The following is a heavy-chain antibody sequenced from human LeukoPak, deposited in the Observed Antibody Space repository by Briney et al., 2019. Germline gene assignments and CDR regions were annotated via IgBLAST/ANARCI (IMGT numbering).Heavy chain of an antibody. Sequence: PGGSLRLSCAASGFTFSNYGMHWVRQAPGKGLEWLAVISYDGSNIYYADSVKGRFTISRDNPKKTLYLQMNSLRAEDTAVYYCAKRTSIPLAAYFDYWGQGTLVTVSS. J-gene: IGHJ4*02. V-gene: IGHV3-30*18. CDR3: AKRTSIPLAAYFDY. CDR1: GFTFSNYG. CDR2: ISYDGSNI. D-gene: IGHD6-19*01.